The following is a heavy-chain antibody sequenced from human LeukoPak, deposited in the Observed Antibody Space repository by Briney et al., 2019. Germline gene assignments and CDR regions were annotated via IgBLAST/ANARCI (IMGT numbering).Heavy chain of an antibody. D-gene: IGHD3-3*01. CDR3: ARVNKGYDFWSGYINRRGLDYMDV. J-gene: IGHJ6*03. CDR2: INHSGST. Sequence: PSETLALTRAVYGGSFSGYYWSWIRHPPGKGLECVVEINHSGSTNYNPALKSRVTISVDTSKNQFSLRISSVALSHQAVYLCARVNKGYDFWSGYINRRGLDYMDVWGKGTTVTVSS. V-gene: IGHV4-34*01. CDR1: GGSFSGYY.